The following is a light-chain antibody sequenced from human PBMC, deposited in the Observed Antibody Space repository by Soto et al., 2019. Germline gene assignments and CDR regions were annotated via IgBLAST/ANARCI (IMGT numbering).Light chain of an antibody. J-gene: IGLJ3*02. CDR2: EVT. CDR3: SSYAGSNILV. V-gene: IGLV2-8*01. Sequence: QSALTQPPSASGSPGQSVTISCTGTSSDVGGYNYVSWYQQHPGKVPKLMIYEVTKRPSGVPDRFSGSKSGNTASLTVSGLQAVDEADYYCSSYAGSNILVFGGGTQLTVL. CDR1: SSDVGGYNY.